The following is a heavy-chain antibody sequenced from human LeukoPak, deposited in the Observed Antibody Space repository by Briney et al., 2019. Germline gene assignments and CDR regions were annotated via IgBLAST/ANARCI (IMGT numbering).Heavy chain of an antibody. CDR1: GFTFSSYG. CDR3: ARSGSGSYYYYYYYGMDV. V-gene: IGHV3-33*01. Sequence: GRSLRLPCAASGFTFSSYGMHWVRQAPGKGLEWVAVIWYDGSNKYYADSVKGRFTISRDNSKNTLYLQMNSLRAEDTAVYYCARSGSGSYYYYYYYGMDVWGKGTTVTVSS. J-gene: IGHJ6*04. D-gene: IGHD3-10*01. CDR2: IWYDGSNK.